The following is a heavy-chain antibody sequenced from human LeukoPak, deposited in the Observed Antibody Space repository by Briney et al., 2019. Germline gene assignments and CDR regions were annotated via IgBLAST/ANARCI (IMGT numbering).Heavy chain of an antibody. D-gene: IGHD3-16*02. CDR3: AKDYRTGWLIKSVSFDY. CDR2: ISGSGGST. CDR1: GFSFTTHA. V-gene: IGHV3-23*01. Sequence: PGGSLRLSCVASGFSFTTHAMGWVRQAPGKGLEWVSHISGSGGSTKYSGSVKGRFTISRDNSKNTVYLQMNSLRAEDTAVYYCAKDYRTGWLIKSVSFDYWGQGTLVTVSS. J-gene: IGHJ4*02.